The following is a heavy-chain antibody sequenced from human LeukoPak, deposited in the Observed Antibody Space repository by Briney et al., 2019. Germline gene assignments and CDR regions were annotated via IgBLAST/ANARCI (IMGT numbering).Heavy chain of an antibody. J-gene: IGHJ4*02. CDR1: GFTFSSYG. CDR3: AKTLGSGYSYGAFDY. CDR2: ISYDGSNK. D-gene: IGHD5-18*01. Sequence: GGFLRLSCAASGFTFSSYGMHWVRQAPGKGLEWVAVISYDGSNKYYADSVKGRFTISRDNSKNTLYLQMNSLRAEDTAVYYCAKTLGSGYSYGAFDYWGQGTLVTVSS. V-gene: IGHV3-30*18.